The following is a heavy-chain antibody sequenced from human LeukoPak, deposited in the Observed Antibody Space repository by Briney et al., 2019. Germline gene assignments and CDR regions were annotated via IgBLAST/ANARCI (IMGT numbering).Heavy chain of an antibody. J-gene: IGHJ6*03. Sequence: SETLSLTCNVFCGYISSHYWSWIRQPPGKRLEWIGYLYYSGSTNYNPSLKSRVTISVDTSKNQFSLKLSSVTAADTAVYYCARVRYCSSTSCYYYYYYMDVWGKGTTVTVSS. CDR2: LYYSGST. CDR1: CGYISSHY. CDR3: ARVRYCSSTSCYYYYYYMDV. V-gene: IGHV4-59*11. D-gene: IGHD2-2*01.